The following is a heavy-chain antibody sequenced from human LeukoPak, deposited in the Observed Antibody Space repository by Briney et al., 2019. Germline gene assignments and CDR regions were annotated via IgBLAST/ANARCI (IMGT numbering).Heavy chain of an antibody. D-gene: IGHD5-24*01. V-gene: IGHV4-34*01. J-gene: IGHJ4*02. CDR2: INHSGST. CDR3: ARGGRAVDGYNLDY. Sequence: PSETLSLTCAVYGGSFSGYYWSWIRQPPGKGLEWIGEINHSGSTNYNPSLKSRVTISVDTSKNQFSLKLSSVTAADTAVYYCARGGRAVDGYNLDYWGQGTLVTVSS. CDR1: GGSFSGYY.